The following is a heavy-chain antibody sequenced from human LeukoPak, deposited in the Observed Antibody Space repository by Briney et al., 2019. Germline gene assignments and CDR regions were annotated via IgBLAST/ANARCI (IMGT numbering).Heavy chain of an antibody. CDR1: RYTFTSYD. V-gene: IGHV1-8*01. CDR2: MNPNTGNT. J-gene: IGHJ4*02. CDR3: ARSPKYYYGSETYYIPQDY. D-gene: IGHD3-10*01. Sequence: GASVKVSCKASRYTFTSYDINWVRQATGQGLEWMGWMNPNTGNTGYAQKFQGRVTMTRDTSVSTAYMELSSLRSEDTAVYYCARSPKYYYGSETYYIPQDYWGQGTLVTVSS.